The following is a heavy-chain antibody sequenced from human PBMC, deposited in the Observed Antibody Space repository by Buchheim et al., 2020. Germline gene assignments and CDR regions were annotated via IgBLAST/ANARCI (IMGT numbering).Heavy chain of an antibody. D-gene: IGHD3-10*01. V-gene: IGHV3-48*03. Sequence: QLVESGGGLVQPGGSLRLSCVSSGITFSGDGMNWVRQAPGKGLEWLSYISSSGTTIYYADSVKGRFTISRDNAKNSLYLQMNSLRAEDTAVYYCGGWGWFYYYYGMDVWGQGTT. CDR2: ISSSGTTI. J-gene: IGHJ6*02. CDR3: GGWGWFYYYYGMDV. CDR1: GITFSGDG.